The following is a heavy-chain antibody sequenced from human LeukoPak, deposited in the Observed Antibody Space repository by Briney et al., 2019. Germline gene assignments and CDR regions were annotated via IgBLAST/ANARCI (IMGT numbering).Heavy chain of an antibody. Sequence: GGSLRLSCAASGFTVSSNYMRWVRQAPGKGLEWVSVIYSGGSTYYADSVKGRFTISRDNSKNTLYLQMNSLRAEDTAVYYCAREARYSSYYYYYYMDVWGKGTTVTVSS. D-gene: IGHD6-13*01. J-gene: IGHJ6*03. V-gene: IGHV3-66*02. CDR3: AREARYSSYYYYYYMDV. CDR1: GFTVSSNY. CDR2: IYSGGST.